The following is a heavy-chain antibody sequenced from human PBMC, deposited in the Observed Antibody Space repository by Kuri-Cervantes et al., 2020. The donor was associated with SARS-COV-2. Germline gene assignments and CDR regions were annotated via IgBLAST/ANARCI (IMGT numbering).Heavy chain of an antibody. CDR1: GGSISSHY. CDR3: AREGLGGVGAFDI. V-gene: IGHV4-59*11. J-gene: IGHJ3*02. CDR2: IYYSGSN. D-gene: IGHD3-16*01. Sequence: SETLSLTCTVSGGSISSHYWSWIRQPPGKGLEWVGYIYYSGSNNYNPSLTSRVTISVDTSKNQFSLKLSYVTAADTAVYYCAREGLGGVGAFDIWGQGTMVTVSS.